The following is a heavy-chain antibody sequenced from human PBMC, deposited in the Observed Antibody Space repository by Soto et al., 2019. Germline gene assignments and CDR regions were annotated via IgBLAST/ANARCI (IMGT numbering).Heavy chain of an antibody. Sequence: QVHLVQSGAEVKKPGASVKVSCKGSGYGFTTQGITWVRQAPGQGLVWMAWISAHNGNTNYAPKLQVRGTVTRDTATITAYMETRSLRSDDTAVYYCAIRRYGDYLCQGALVTVSS. CDR2: ISAHNGNT. J-gene: IGHJ4*02. D-gene: IGHD1-1*01. V-gene: IGHV1-18*01. CDR1: GYGFTTQG. CDR3: AIRRYGDY.